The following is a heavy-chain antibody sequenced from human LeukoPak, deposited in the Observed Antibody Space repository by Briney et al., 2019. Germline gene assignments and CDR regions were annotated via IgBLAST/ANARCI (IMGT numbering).Heavy chain of an antibody. V-gene: IGHV1-2*02. CDR3: ATDPKSSGWYLHDYYGMDV. J-gene: IGHJ6*02. Sequence: ASVKVSCKASGYTFTGYYMHWVRQAPGQGLEWMGWINPNSGGTNYAQKFQGRVTMTRDTSISTAYMELSRLRSDDTAVYYCATDPKSSGWYLHDYYGMDVWGQGTTVTVSS. CDR2: INPNSGGT. D-gene: IGHD6-19*01. CDR1: GYTFTGYY.